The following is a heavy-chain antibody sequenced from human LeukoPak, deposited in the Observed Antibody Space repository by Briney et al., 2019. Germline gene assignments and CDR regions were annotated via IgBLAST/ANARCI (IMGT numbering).Heavy chain of an antibody. D-gene: IGHD3-22*01. Sequence: AAVKVSCKASGGTFSSYAISWVRQAPGRGGEWVGGIIPIFGTAHYAQKFQGRVTITTDESTSTAYMELSSLRSEDTAVYYCARVVPITMIVVVITTWGASDIWGQGTMVTVSS. V-gene: IGHV1-69*05. CDR1: GGTFSSYA. CDR3: ARVVPITMIVVVITTWGASDI. J-gene: IGHJ3*02. CDR2: IIPIFGTA.